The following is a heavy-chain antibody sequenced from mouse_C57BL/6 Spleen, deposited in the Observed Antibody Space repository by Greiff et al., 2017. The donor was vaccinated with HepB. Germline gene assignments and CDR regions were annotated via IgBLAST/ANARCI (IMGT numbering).Heavy chain of an antibody. V-gene: IGHV3-6*01. CDR2: ISYDGSN. J-gene: IGHJ4*01. Sequence: VQLQESGPGLVKPSQSLSLTCSVTGYSITSGYYWNWIRQFPGNKLEWMGYISYDGSNNYNPSLKNRISITRDTSKNQFFLKLNSVTTEDTATYYCARGGDYGNYAMDYWGQGTSVTVSS. D-gene: IGHD2-1*01. CDR3: ARGGDYGNYAMDY. CDR1: GYSITSGYY.